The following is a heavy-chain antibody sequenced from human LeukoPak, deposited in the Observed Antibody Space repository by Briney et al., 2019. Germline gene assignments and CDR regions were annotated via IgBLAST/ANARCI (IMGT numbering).Heavy chain of an antibody. CDR2: IYPGDSDT. Sequence: GESLKISCKGSGYSFTSYWIGWGRQMPGKGLEWMGIIYPGDSDTRYSPSFQGQVTISADKSISTAYLQWSSLKASDTAMYYCARRSISSGSYFVFDPWGQGTLVTVSS. D-gene: IGHD3-22*01. V-gene: IGHV5-51*01. CDR1: GYSFTSYW. J-gene: IGHJ5*02. CDR3: ARRSISSGSYFVFDP.